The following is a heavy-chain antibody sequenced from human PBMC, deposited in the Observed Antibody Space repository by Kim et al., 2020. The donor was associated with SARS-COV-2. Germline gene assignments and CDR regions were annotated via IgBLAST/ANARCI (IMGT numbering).Heavy chain of an antibody. D-gene: IGHD7-27*01. V-gene: IGHV3-30*02. CDR3: AKVGWNWGGRGDY. J-gene: IGHJ4*02. Sequence: DSVTSRFTISRDNSKNTLYLQMNSLIAEDTAVYYCAKVGWNWGGRGDYWGQGTLVTVSS.